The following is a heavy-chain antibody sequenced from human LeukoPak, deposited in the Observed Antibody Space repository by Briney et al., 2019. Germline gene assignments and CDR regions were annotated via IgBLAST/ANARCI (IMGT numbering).Heavy chain of an antibody. V-gene: IGHV3-74*01. Sequence: GGSLGLSCAASGFSFSSYLTHWVRQAPGEGLGWVSRINSDGTTTTYADSVKGRFTVSRDNAKNTLYLQMNSLRAEDTAVYYCARGRYCSGGTCYFDYWGQGALVTVSS. CDR2: INSDGTTT. CDR3: ARGRYCSGGTCYFDY. D-gene: IGHD2-15*01. CDR1: GFSFSSYL. J-gene: IGHJ4*02.